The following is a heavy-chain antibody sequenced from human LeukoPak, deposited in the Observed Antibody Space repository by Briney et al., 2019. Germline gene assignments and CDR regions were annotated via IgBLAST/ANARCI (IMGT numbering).Heavy chain of an antibody. CDR1: GGSISSSSYY. CDR2: IYYSGST. Sequence: VKPSETLSLTCTVSGGSISSSSYYWGWIRQPPGKGLEWIGSIYYSGSTYYNPSLKSRVTISVDTSKNQFSLKLSSVTAADTAVYYCARRRNIAYSSSWSGYYYYMDVWGKGTTVTVSS. J-gene: IGHJ6*03. V-gene: IGHV4-39*01. CDR3: ARRRNIAYSSSWSGYYYYMDV. D-gene: IGHD6-13*01.